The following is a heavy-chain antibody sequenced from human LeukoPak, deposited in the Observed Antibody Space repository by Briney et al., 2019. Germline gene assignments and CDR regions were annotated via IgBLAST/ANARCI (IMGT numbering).Heavy chain of an antibody. J-gene: IGHJ4*02. CDR1: GYTFTSYY. D-gene: IGHD6-19*01. V-gene: IGHV1-46*03. Sequence: AASVKVSCKASGYTFTSYYMHWVRQAPGQGLEWMGIINPSGGSTSYAQKFQGRVTMTRDTSTSTVYMERSSLRSEDTAVYYCAREGAIIAVAGTGFDYSGQGTLVTVSS. CDR2: INPSGGST. CDR3: AREGAIIAVAGTGFDY.